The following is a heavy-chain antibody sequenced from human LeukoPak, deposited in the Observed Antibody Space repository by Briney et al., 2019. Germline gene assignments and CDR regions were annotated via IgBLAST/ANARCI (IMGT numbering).Heavy chain of an antibody. J-gene: IGHJ2*01. CDR1: GFTFSSYA. CDR2: ISGSGGST. V-gene: IGHV3-23*01. CDR3: ARAKPADFDL. Sequence: GGSLRLSCAASGFTFSSYAMSWVRQAPGKGLEWVSGISGSGGSTYYTDSVKGRFTISRDNSKNTLYLQMNGLRAEDTAVYYCARAKPADFDLWGRGTLVTVSS.